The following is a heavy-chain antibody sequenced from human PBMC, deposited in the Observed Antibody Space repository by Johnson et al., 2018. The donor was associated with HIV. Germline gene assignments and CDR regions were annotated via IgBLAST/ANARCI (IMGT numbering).Heavy chain of an antibody. CDR3: AKANRAMTKGGFGAFDI. Sequence: VQLVESGGGLVQPGGSLRLSCAASGFTVSSNYMSWVRQAPGKGLEWVSVIYSGGSTYYADSVKGRFTLSRDSSQNTLYLQMNSLRAEDTALYYCAKANRAMTKGGFGAFDIWGQGTMVTVSS. CDR1: GFTVSSNY. CDR2: IYSGGST. J-gene: IGHJ3*02. V-gene: IGHV3-66*02. D-gene: IGHD1-14*01.